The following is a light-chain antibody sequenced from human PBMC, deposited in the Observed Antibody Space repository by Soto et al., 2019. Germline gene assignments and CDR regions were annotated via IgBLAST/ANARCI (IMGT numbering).Light chain of an antibody. Sequence: EIVLTQSPGTLSLSPGERATLSCRASQSVSSSSLAWYQQRPGQAPILLIYGASRRAPGTPDRFSGSGSGTDFTLTIARLEPEDFAVYYCQQYGTSTYTFGQGTNLEIK. CDR2: GAS. CDR1: QSVSSSS. V-gene: IGKV3-20*01. J-gene: IGKJ2*01. CDR3: QQYGTSTYT.